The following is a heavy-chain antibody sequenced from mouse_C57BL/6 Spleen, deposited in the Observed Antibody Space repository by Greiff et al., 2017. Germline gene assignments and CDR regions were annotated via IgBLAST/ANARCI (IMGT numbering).Heavy chain of an antibody. CDR3: TREAGNYGGVYAMDY. D-gene: IGHD2-1*01. J-gene: IGHJ4*01. CDR2: ISSGGDYI. Sequence: EVNVVESGEGLVKPGGSLKLSCAASGFTFSSYAMSWVRQTPEKRLEWVAYISSGGDYIYYADTVKGRFTISRDNARNTLYLQMSSLKSEDTAMYYCTREAGNYGGVYAMDYWGQGTSVTVSS. V-gene: IGHV5-9-1*02. CDR1: GFTFSSYA.